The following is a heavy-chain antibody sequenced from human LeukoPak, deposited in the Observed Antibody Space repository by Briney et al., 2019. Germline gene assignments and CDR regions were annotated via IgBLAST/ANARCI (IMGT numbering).Heavy chain of an antibody. J-gene: IGHJ4*02. CDR2: IYYSGST. CDR1: GGSISSYY. D-gene: IGHD5-18*01. CDR3: ATGYSYGYVYRY. Sequence: SETLSLICTVSGGSISSYYWSWIRQPPGKGLEWIGYIYYSGSTNYNPSLKSRVTISVDTSKNQFSLKLSSVTAADTAVYYCATGYSYGYVYRYWGQGTLVTVSS. V-gene: IGHV4-59*01.